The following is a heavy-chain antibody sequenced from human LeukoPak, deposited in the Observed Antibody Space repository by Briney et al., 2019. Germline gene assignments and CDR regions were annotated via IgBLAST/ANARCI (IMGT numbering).Heavy chain of an antibody. CDR1: VGTFSSYT. CDR2: IIPILGIA. V-gene: IGHV1-69*04. D-gene: IGHD3-10*01. CDR3: ARDPSMVRGVTLFDY. J-gene: IGHJ4*02. Sequence: SVKVSCKASVGTFSSYTISWVRQAPGQGLEWMGRIIPILGIANYAQKFQGRVTITADKSTSTAYMELSSLRSEDTAVYYCARDPSMVRGVTLFDYWGQGTLVTVSS.